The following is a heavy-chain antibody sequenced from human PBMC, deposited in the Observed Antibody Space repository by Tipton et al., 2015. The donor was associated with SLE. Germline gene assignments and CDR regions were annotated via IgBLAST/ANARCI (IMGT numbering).Heavy chain of an antibody. V-gene: IGHV4-59*08. Sequence: LRLSCTVSGGSISRYYWSWIRQPPGKGLEWIGSIYHSGDSFYNPSLKSRVTISADTSKNQFSLRLSSVTAADTAIYYCARDTYFGLDVWGQGTTVIVSS. D-gene: IGHD5-18*01. J-gene: IGHJ6*02. CDR3: ARDTYFGLDV. CDR2: IYHSGDS. CDR1: GGSISRYY.